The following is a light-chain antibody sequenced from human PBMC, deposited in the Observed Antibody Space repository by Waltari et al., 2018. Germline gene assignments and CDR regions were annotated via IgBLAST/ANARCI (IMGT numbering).Light chain of an antibody. CDR2: GAS. V-gene: IGKV3-20*01. CDR1: QSVGSKY. CDR3: QHSAGSPLFT. J-gene: IGKJ3*01. Sequence: EIVLPPFPCTLSFSPGERATLSCRASQSVGSKYVAWYQQKPGQAPRLLIYGASSRATGIPDRFSGSGSGTDFTLTINRLEPEDFAVYYCQHSAGSPLFTFGPGTKVDIK.